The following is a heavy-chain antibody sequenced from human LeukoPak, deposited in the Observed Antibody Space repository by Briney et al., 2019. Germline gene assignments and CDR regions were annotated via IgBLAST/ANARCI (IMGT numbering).Heavy chain of an antibody. CDR1: GGSISSGGYY. V-gene: IGHV4-31*03. D-gene: IGHD3-10*01. CDR3: ARVAVRGVLTDY. J-gene: IGHJ4*02. Sequence: SQTLSLTCTVSGGSISSGGYYWSWIRQHPGKGLEWIGYIYYSGSIYYNPSLKSRVTISVDTSKNQFSLKLSSVTAADTAVYYCARVAVRGVLTDYWGQGTLVTVSS. CDR2: IYYSGSI.